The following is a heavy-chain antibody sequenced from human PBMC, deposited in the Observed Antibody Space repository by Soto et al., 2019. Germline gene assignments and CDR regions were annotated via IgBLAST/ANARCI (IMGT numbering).Heavy chain of an antibody. V-gene: IGHV3-33*01. D-gene: IGHD1-1*01. CDR1: GFTFSRYG. CDR3: ARDDAFENENGFDI. Sequence: QVQLVESGGGVVQPGRSLRLSCAASGFTFSRYGFHWVRQAPGKGLEWVAVIVSDGNNKYHADSVEGRFTISRDNSKDRLYLQMNSLRAEDTAVYYCARDDAFENENGFDIWGQGTMVTVSS. CDR2: IVSDGNNK. J-gene: IGHJ3*02.